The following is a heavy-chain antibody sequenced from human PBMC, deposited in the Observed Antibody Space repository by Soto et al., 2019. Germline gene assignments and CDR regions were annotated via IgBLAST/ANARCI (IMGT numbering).Heavy chain of an antibody. CDR1: GGTFSSYA. J-gene: IGHJ4*02. CDR2: IIPIFGTA. V-gene: IGHV1-69*12. Sequence: QVQLVQSGAEVKKPGSSVKVSCKASGGTFSSYAISWVRQAPGQGLEWMGGIIPIFGTANYAQKFQGRVTITADESRSTACMELSSLRSEDTAVYYCASGYYYDSSGYYYVGGVDYWGQGTLVTVSS. CDR3: ASGYYYDSSGYYYVGGVDY. D-gene: IGHD3-22*01.